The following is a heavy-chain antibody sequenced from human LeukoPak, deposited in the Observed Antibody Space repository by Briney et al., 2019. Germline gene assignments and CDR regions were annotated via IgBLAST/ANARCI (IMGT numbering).Heavy chain of an antibody. CDR3: ARTVGRIGAFDI. CDR2: IYHSGGN. CDR1: GYSITSGYY. J-gene: IGHJ3*02. D-gene: IGHD1-26*01. Sequence: PSETLSLTCAVSGYSITSGYYWGWIRQPPGKGLEWIGSIYHSGGNYYNPSLKSRLTMSVDTSKNQFSLKLSSVTAADTAVYYCARTVGRIGAFDIWGQGTMVSVSS. V-gene: IGHV4-38-2*01.